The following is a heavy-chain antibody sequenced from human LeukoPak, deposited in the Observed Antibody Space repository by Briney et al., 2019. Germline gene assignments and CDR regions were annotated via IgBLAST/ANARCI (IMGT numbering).Heavy chain of an antibody. CDR3: ARDHAWLAY. J-gene: IGHJ4*02. V-gene: IGHV3-74*01. CDR2: IGGGGSTT. Sequence: PGGSLRLSCAASGFTFSGNWMHWVRQAPGKGLVWVSRIGGGGSTTTYADSVKGRFTISRDNAKNTLYLQMNSLRAEDTAVYYCARDHAWLAYWGQGTLVTVSS. CDR1: GFTFSGNW. D-gene: IGHD6-19*01.